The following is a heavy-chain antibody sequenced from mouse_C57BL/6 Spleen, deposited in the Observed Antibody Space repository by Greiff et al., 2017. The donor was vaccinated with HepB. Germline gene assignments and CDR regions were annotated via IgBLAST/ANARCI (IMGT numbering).Heavy chain of an antibody. V-gene: IGHV1-15*01. CDR2: IDPETGGT. CDR3: KRYSLLSYFDD. D-gene: IGHD6-5*01. Sequence: VQLQQSGAELVRPGASVTLSCKASGYTFTDYEMHWVKQTPVHGLEWIGAIDPETGGTAYNQKFKGKAILTADKSSSTAYMELRSLTSEDSAVYYCKRYSLLSYFDDWGQGTTLTVSS. J-gene: IGHJ2*01. CDR1: GYTFTDYE.